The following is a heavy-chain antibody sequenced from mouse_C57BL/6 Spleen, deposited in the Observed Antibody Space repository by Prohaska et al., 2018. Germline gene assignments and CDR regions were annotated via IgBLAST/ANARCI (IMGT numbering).Heavy chain of an antibody. CDR1: GYTFTSYW. J-gene: IGHJ2*01. Sequence: ASGYTFTSYWMHWVKQRPGQGLEWIGMIHPNSGSTNYNEKFKSKATLTVDKSSSTAYMQLSSLTSEDSAVYYCARSEALQYYFDYWGQGTTLTVSS. V-gene: IGHV1-64*01. D-gene: IGHD3-1*01. CDR2: IHPNSGST. CDR3: ARSEALQYYFDY.